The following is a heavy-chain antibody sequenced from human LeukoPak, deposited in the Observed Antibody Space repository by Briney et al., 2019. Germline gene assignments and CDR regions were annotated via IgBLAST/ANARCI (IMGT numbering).Heavy chain of an antibody. CDR3: ARGRGMRAAAGTKGPALGY. D-gene: IGHD6-13*01. CDR2: INHSGST. V-gene: IGHV4-34*01. J-gene: IGHJ4*02. Sequence: KPSETLSLTCAVYGGSFSGYYWSWIRQPPGKGLEWIGEINHSGSTNYNPSLKSRVTISVDTSKNQFSLKLSSVTAADTAVYYCARGRGMRAAAGTKGPALGYWGQGTLVTVSS. CDR1: GGSFSGYY.